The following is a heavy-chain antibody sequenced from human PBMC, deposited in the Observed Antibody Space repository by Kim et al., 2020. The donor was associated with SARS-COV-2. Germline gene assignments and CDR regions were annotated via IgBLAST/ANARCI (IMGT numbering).Heavy chain of an antibody. D-gene: IGHD6-13*01. Sequence: YNPSLKSRVTISVDTSKNQFSLKLSSVTAADTAVYYCASEPGIAGYYFDYWGQGTLVTVSS. J-gene: IGHJ4*02. CDR3: ASEPGIAGYYFDY. V-gene: IGHV4-34*01.